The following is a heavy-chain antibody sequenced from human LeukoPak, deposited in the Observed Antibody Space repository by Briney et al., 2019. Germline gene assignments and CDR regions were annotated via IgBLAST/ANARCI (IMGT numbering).Heavy chain of an antibody. CDR3: ATRTYDYDSSGTFDY. J-gene: IGHJ4*02. D-gene: IGHD3-22*01. CDR2: FDPEDGET. CDR1: GYTLTELS. Sequence: ASVKVSCKVSGYTLTELSMHWVRQAPGKGLEWMGGFDPEDGETIYAQKFQGRVTMTEDTSTDTAYMELSSLRSKDTAVYYCATRTYDYDSSGTFDYWGQGTLVTVSS. V-gene: IGHV1-24*01.